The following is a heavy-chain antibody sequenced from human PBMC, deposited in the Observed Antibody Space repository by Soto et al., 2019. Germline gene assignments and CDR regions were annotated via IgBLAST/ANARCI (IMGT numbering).Heavy chain of an antibody. CDR1: GGSVSSGSYY. J-gene: IGHJ4*02. Sequence: SETLSLTCTVSGGSVSSGSYYWSWIRQPPGKGLEWIGYIYYSGSTNYNPSLKSRVTISVDTSKNQFSLKLSSVTAADTAVYYCARMGYSGYDAVDYWGQGTLVTVPS. D-gene: IGHD5-12*01. V-gene: IGHV4-61*01. CDR3: ARMGYSGYDAVDY. CDR2: IYYSGST.